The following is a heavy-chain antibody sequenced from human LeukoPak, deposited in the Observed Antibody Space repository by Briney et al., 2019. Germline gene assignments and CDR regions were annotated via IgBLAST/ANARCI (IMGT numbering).Heavy chain of an antibody. CDR2: ISGSGDST. CDR1: GFTFSTYA. J-gene: IGHJ4*02. V-gene: IGHV3-23*01. D-gene: IGHD1-26*01. Sequence: GGSLRLSCAASGFTFSTYAMSWVRQAPGKGLEWVSAISGSGDSTYYADSVKGRFTISRDNSKNTLYLQMNSLRAEDTAVYYCAKVGEGEENYFDYWGQGTLVTVSS. CDR3: AKVGEGEENYFDY.